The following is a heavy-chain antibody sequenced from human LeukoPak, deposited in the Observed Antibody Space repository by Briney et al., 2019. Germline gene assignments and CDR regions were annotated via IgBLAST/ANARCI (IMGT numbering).Heavy chain of an antibody. CDR3: ARAQSGDLWFGELSYDY. CDR2: ISYDGSNK. J-gene: IGHJ4*02. CDR1: GFTFSSYA. V-gene: IGHV3-30-3*01. D-gene: IGHD3-10*01. Sequence: GSLRLSCAASGFTFSSYAMHWVRQAPGKGLEWVAVISYDGSNKYYADSVKGRFTISRDNSKNTLYLQMNSLRAEDTAVYYCARAQSGDLWFGELSYDYWGQGTLVTVSS.